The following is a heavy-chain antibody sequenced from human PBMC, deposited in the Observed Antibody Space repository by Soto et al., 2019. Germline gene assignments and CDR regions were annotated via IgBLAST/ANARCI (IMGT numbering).Heavy chain of an antibody. J-gene: IGHJ5*02. CDR3: ARAVLQWQKVEGFDL. V-gene: IGHV3-66*01. CDR2: LYTSGDT. CDR1: GITVTSSY. Sequence: KLVESGGGVVQPGGSLRLSCPASGITVTSSYMTWVRQAPGKGLEWVSTLYTSGDTYYADSVKGRFTLSRDSSKNTLFLQVSSLRVDDSGVYFCARAVLQWQKVEGFDLWGQGTQVFVSS. D-gene: IGHD6-19*01.